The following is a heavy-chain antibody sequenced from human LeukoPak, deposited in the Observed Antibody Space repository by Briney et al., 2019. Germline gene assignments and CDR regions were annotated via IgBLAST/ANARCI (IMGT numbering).Heavy chain of an antibody. V-gene: IGHV3-30*04. Sequence: GGSLRLSCAASGFTFSSYAMHWVRQAPGKELEWVAVISYDGSNKYYADSVKGRFTISRDNSKNTLYLQMNSLRAEDTAVYYCANFGSGSYYRGDWGQGTLVTVSS. J-gene: IGHJ4*02. D-gene: IGHD3-10*01. CDR2: ISYDGSNK. CDR1: GFTFSSYA. CDR3: ANFGSGSYYRGD.